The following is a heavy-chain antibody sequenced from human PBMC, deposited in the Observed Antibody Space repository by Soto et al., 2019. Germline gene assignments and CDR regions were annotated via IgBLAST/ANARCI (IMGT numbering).Heavy chain of an antibody. Sequence: SETLSLTCTVSGGSISSNYWSWIRQPPGKGLEWIGYIYYSGSTNYNPSLKSRVTISVDTSKNQFSLKLSSVTAADTAVYYCARGVRTGTAPTNNWFDPWGQGTLVTVSS. J-gene: IGHJ5*02. V-gene: IGHV4-59*01. CDR3: ARGVRTGTAPTNNWFDP. CDR1: GGSISSNY. CDR2: IYYSGST. D-gene: IGHD1-1*01.